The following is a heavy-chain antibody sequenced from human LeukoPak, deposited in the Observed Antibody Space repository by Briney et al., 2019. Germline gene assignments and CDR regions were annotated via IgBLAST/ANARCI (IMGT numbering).Heavy chain of an antibody. D-gene: IGHD7-27*01. CDR2: MSPNSGGT. J-gene: IGHJ4*02. Sequence: GASVKVSCKASGYTFTSYDFNWVRQATGQRPEWMGWMSPNSGGTGYAQKFQDRVTMTRNTSISTAYMELSSLRSDDTAVYYCARGPPNWGYDYWGRGTLVTVSS. CDR1: GYTFTSYD. V-gene: IGHV1-8*01. CDR3: ARGPPNWGYDY.